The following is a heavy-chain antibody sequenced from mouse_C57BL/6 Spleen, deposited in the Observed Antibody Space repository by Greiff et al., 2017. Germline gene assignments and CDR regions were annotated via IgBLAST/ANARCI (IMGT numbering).Heavy chain of an antibody. CDR1: GYTFTDYE. J-gene: IGHJ4*01. CDR3: TLNYGNSLYYAMDY. V-gene: IGHV1-15*01. D-gene: IGHD2-1*01. Sequence: QVQLQQSGAELVRPGASVTLSCKASGYTFTDYEMHWVKQTPVHGLEWIGAIDPETGGTAYNQKFKGKAILTADKSSSTAYMELRSLTSEDSAVDYCTLNYGNSLYYAMDYWGQGTSVTVSS. CDR2: IDPETGGT.